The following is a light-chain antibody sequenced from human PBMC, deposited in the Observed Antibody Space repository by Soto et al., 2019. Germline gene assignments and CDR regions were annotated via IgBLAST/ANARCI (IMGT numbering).Light chain of an antibody. CDR3: QQYYSTPPT. Sequence: DIVMTQSPDSLAVSLGERATINCKSSQSVLYSSINKNYLAWYQQKPGQPPKLLIHWASTRESGVPDRFSGSGSGTDFTRTLTSLQAEDVAVYYCQQYYSTPPTFGQGTKVEIK. V-gene: IGKV4-1*01. CDR1: QSVLYSSINKNY. J-gene: IGKJ1*01. CDR2: WAS.